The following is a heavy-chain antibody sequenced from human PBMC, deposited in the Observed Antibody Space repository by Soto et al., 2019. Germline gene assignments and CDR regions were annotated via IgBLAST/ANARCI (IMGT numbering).Heavy chain of an antibody. J-gene: IGHJ6*02. D-gene: IGHD3-9*01. CDR1: GGSVSSGSCY. CDR2: IYYSGST. CDR3: ARETYYDILTGYKGYYYGMDV. Sequence: PSETLSLTCTVSGGSVSSGSCYWSWIRQPPGKGLEWIGYIYYSGSTNYNPSLKSRVTISVDTSKNQFSLKLSSVTAADTAVYYCARETYYDILTGYKGYYYGMDVWGQGTTVTVSS. V-gene: IGHV4-61*01.